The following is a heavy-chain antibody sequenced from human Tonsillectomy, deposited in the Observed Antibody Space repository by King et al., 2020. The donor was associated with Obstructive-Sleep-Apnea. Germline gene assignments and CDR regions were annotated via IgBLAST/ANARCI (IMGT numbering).Heavy chain of an antibody. CDR2: IFSNDEK. Sequence: VTLKESGPVLVKPTETLTLTCTVSGFSLSTARMGVSWIRQPPGKALEWLAHIFSNDEKSYSTSLKSRLTISTDTSKSQVVLTMTNMDPVDTATYYCARSKNTAMVSYYGMDVWGQGTTVTVSS. CDR1: GFSLSTARMG. V-gene: IGHV2-26*01. J-gene: IGHJ6*02. D-gene: IGHD5-18*01. CDR3: ARSKNTAMVSYYGMDV.